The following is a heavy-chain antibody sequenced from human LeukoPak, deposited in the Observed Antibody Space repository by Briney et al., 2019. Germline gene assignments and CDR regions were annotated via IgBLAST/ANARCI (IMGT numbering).Heavy chain of an antibody. CDR1: GYTFSGYY. D-gene: IGHD3-3*01. CDR2: MNPNSGAT. V-gene: IGHV1-2*02. J-gene: IGHJ1*01. Sequence: ASVKVSCKASGYTFSGYYIQWVRQAPGQGLEWMGWMNPNSGATYYAQNFQGRVTMTRDTSITTAYTELSRLRSDDTAVYYCARGSDIWGAYHTSTGYFHHWGQGTLVTVSS. CDR3: ARGSDIWGAYHTSTGYFHH.